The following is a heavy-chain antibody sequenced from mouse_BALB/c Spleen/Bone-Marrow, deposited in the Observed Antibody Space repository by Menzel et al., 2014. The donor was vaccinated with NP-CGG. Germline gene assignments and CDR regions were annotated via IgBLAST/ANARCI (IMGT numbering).Heavy chain of an antibody. D-gene: IGHD2-3*01. Sequence: QVHVKQSGAELVKPGASVKLSCKASGYTFTSYYVYWVKQRPGQGLEWIGGINPSNGGTNFNEKFKSKATLTVDKSSSTAYMQLSSLTSEDSAVYYCTRYGYDPLYAMDYWGQGTSVTVSS. V-gene: IGHV1S81*02. CDR3: TRYGYDPLYAMDY. J-gene: IGHJ4*01. CDR2: INPSNGGT. CDR1: GYTFTSYY.